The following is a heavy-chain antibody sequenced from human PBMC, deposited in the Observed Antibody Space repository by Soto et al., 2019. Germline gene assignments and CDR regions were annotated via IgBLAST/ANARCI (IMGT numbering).Heavy chain of an antibody. J-gene: IGHJ4*02. CDR3: ARVSLRNWGSAWSH. D-gene: IGHD7-27*01. CDR1: GGSFSGYY. V-gene: IGHV4-34*01. CDR2: INHSGST. Sequence: QVQLQQWGAGLLKPSETLSLTCAVYGGSFSGYYWSWIRQPPGKGLEWIGEINHSGSTNYNPSLKSRVTISVDTSKNQFSLKLSAVTAADTAVYYCARVSLRNWGSAWSHWGQGTLVTVSS.